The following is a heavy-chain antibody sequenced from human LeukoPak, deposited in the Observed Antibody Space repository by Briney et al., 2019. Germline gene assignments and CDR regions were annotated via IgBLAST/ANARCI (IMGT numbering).Heavy chain of an antibody. CDR3: ARPLDSSGYWGGFDI. CDR2: IYPGDSDT. V-gene: IGHV5-51*01. D-gene: IGHD3-22*01. Sequence: PGASLQISCQGSGSIITSYWIAWVRQLPGKGREWMGVIYPGDSDTRYSPSFQGQVTISADKSISTAYLQWSSLKASDTAMYYCARPLDSSGYWGGFDIWGQGTMVTVSS. J-gene: IGHJ3*02. CDR1: GSIITSYW.